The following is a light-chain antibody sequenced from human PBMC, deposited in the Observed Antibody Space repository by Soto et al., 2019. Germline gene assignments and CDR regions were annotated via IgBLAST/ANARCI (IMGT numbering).Light chain of an antibody. V-gene: IGKV3-15*01. CDR3: QQCRNWPLT. CDR2: DAS. CDR1: QNVYNN. Sequence: EIVMPQSPANLSVSPGEGATLSCKASQNVYNNLAWYQQRPGQPPRLLIYDASTRATGISARFSGSGYGTEFTLTISSLQSEDFAVYFCQQCRNWPLTVGGGTKVEIK. J-gene: IGKJ4*01.